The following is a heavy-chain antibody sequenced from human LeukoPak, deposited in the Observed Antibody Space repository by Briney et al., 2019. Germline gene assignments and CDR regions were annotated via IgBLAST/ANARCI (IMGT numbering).Heavy chain of an antibody. CDR3: ARAGSTIFGVVIPYGMDV. J-gene: IGHJ6*02. CDR2: ISSNGGSA. V-gene: IGHV3-64*01. CDR1: GFTFSSYG. Sequence: PGGSLRLSCAASGFTFSSYGMHWVRQAPGEGLEYVSAISSNGGSAYYANSVKGRFTISRDNSKNTLYLQMGSLRVEDMAVYYCARAGSTIFGVVIPYGMDVWGQGTTVTVSS. D-gene: IGHD3-3*01.